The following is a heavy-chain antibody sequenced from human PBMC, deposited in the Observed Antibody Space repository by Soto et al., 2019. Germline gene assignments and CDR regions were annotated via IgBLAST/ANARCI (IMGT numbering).Heavy chain of an antibody. CDR3: DRDIRCSSTSCYETRGDYYYYMDV. Sequence: SETLSLTCTVSGGSISSYYWSWIRQPPGKGLEWIGYIYYSGSTNYNPSLKSRVTISVDTSKNQFSLKLSSVTAADTGVYYCDRDIRCSSTSCYETRGDYYYYMDVWGKGITVTVS. J-gene: IGHJ6*03. D-gene: IGHD2-2*01. CDR2: IYYSGST. CDR1: GGSISSYY. V-gene: IGHV4-59*01.